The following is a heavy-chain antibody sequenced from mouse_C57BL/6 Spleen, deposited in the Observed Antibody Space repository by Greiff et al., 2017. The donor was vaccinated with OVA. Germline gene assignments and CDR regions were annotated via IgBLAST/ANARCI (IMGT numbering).Heavy chain of an antibody. V-gene: IGHV3-6*01. D-gene: IGHD1-1*02. J-gene: IGHJ2*01. CDR3: GREGGNHYFDY. CDR1: GYSITSGYY. CDR2: ISYDGSN. Sequence: EVKLQESGPGLVKPSQSLSLTCSVTGYSITSGYYWYWIRQFPGNKLEWMGYISYDGSNNYNPSLKNRISITRDTSKNQFFLKLNSVTTEDTATYYCGREGGNHYFDYWGQGTTLTVSS.